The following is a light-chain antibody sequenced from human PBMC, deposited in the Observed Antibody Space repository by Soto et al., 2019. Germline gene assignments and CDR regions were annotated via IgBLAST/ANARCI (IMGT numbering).Light chain of an antibody. Sequence: QSALTQPASVSGSPGQSITVSCTGTSSDVGGYNYVSWYQQHPGEAPKLMIYDVTNRPPGVSNRFSGSKSGNTASLTISGLQAEDEADYYCSSYTRSSTVIFGGGTKLTVL. CDR2: DVT. J-gene: IGLJ2*01. CDR3: SSYTRSSTVI. CDR1: SSDVGGYNY. V-gene: IGLV2-14*01.